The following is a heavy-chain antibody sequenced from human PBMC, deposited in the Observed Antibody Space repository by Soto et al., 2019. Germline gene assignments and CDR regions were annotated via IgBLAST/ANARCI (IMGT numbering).Heavy chain of an antibody. V-gene: IGHV3-66*01. J-gene: IGHJ6*02. CDR3: GRENYYYGLDV. CDR2: INNAGST. Sequence: GGSLRLSCAASGFDASVNFMTWVRQAPGRGLEWVSTINNAGSTFYADSVKGRFTISGDNSKNTLYLQMNSLRVEDTAMYYCGRENYYYGLDVWGQGTRVTVSS. CDR1: GFDASVNF.